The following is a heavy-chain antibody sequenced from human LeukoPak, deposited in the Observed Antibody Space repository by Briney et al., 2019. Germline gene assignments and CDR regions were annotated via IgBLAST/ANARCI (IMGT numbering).Heavy chain of an antibody. CDR1: GFPFSTYD. J-gene: IGHJ4*02. V-gene: IGHV3-23*01. CDR3: AKVKTHWYFDN. D-gene: IGHD1-1*01. CDR2: ISGSASGGT. Sequence: PGGSLRLSCAAPGFPFSTYDMSWVRPAPGKGSERVSAISGSASGGTIYEDSVKGRFTLSRDNSKGTLYLQMNSLRAEDTAVYYCAKVKTHWYFDNWGRGTLVTVSS.